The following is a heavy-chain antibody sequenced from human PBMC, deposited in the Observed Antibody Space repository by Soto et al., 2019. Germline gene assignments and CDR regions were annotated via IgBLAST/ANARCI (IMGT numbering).Heavy chain of an antibody. V-gene: IGHV3-53*01. CDR3: AREDSSVYYAFYX. CDR2: IYSGGST. J-gene: IGHJ3*02. CDR1: GFTVSSNY. Sequence: GGSLRLSCAASGFTVSSNYMSWVRQAPGKGLEWVSVIYSGGSTYYADSVKGRFTISRENSKNTLYLQMNSLRAEDTAVYYCAREDSSVYYAFYXWGQGTMVTVS. D-gene: IGHD3-22*01.